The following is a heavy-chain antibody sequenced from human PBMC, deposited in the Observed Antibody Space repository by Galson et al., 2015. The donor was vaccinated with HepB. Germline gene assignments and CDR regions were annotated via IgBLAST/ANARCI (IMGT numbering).Heavy chain of an antibody. Sequence: SLRLSCAASGFTFSSYAMHWVRQAPGKGLEYVSAISSNGGSTYYADSVKGRFTISRDNSKNTLYLQMSSLRAEDTAVYYCVKGSNWNYSGWFDPWGQGTLVTVSS. CDR2: ISSNGGST. CDR3: VKGSNWNYSGWFDP. V-gene: IGHV3-64D*06. J-gene: IGHJ5*02. CDR1: GFTFSSYA. D-gene: IGHD1-7*01.